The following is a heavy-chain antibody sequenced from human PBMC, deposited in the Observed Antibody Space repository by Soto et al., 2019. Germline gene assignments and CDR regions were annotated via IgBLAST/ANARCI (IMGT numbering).Heavy chain of an antibody. Sequence: GGSLRLSCAASGLTFSDYYMSWIRKAPGKGLEWVSYSSSSSSYTNYADSVKGRFTISRDNSKNTLYLQMSSLRVEDTALYYCVKGSSGFRPYYFDYWGQGMLVTVSS. CDR3: VKGSSGFRPYYFDY. J-gene: IGHJ4*02. CDR2: SSSSSSYT. CDR1: GLTFSDYY. V-gene: IGHV3-11*05. D-gene: IGHD3-22*01.